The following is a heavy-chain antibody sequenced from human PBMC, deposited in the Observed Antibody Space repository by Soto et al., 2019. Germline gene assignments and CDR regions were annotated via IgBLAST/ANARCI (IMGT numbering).Heavy chain of an antibody. CDR2: IYSGGST. CDR1: GFTVSSNY. Sequence: PGGSLRLSCAASGFTVSSNYMSWVRQAPGKGLEWVSVIYSGGSTYYADSVKGRFTISRDNSKNTLYLQMNSLRAEDTAVYYCARRSMTPSIYYYMDVWGKGTTVTVSS. D-gene: IGHD3-22*01. CDR3: ARRSMTPSIYYYMDV. V-gene: IGHV3-66*04. J-gene: IGHJ6*03.